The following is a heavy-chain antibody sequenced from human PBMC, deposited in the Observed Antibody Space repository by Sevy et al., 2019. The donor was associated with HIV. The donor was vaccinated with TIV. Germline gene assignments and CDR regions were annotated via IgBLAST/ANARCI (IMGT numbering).Heavy chain of an antibody. CDR1: GFTFTNYA. D-gene: IGHD3-22*01. V-gene: IGHV3-23*01. Sequence: GGSLRLSCAASGFTFTNYAMNWVRQAPGKGLEWVSTIFGARGVIYDADSLKGRFTISRDNSKNRLYLQMDSLRAEDTAVYYCAGGRYDSSGSFDAFDIWGQGTMVTVSS. J-gene: IGHJ3*02. CDR2: IFGARGVI. CDR3: AGGRYDSSGSFDAFDI.